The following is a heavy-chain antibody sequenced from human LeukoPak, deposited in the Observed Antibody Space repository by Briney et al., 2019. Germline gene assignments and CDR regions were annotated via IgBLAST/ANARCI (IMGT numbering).Heavy chain of an antibody. Sequence: SETLSLTCTVSGGSISSYYWSWIRQPPGKGLEWIGYIYYSGSTNYNPSLKSRVTISVDTFKNQFSLKLSSVTAADTAVYYCARGQLASAAEYFQHWGQGTLVTVSS. CDR1: GGSISSYY. CDR3: ARGQLASAAEYFQH. J-gene: IGHJ1*01. V-gene: IGHV4-59*01. D-gene: IGHD6-13*01. CDR2: IYYSGST.